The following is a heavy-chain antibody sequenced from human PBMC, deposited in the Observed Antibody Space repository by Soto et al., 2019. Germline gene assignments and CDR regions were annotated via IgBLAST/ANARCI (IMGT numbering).Heavy chain of an antibody. Sequence: GGSLRLSCVASGFIFSSYAIHWVRQAPGKGLEWVGIISYDGTIKYYADSIKGRFTISRDNSRNTLYLQMNSLRVEDTAVYYCAKNQPTRPTTNYYMDVWGIGTTVTVSS. CDR2: ISYDGTIK. J-gene: IGHJ6*03. V-gene: IGHV3-30*18. CDR3: AKNQPTRPTTNYYMDV. CDR1: GFIFSSYA. D-gene: IGHD2-8*01.